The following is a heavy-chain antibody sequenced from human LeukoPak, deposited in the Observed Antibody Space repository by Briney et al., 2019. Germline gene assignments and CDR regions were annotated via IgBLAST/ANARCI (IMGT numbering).Heavy chain of an antibody. J-gene: IGHJ4*02. V-gene: IGHV3-30-3*01. CDR2: ILHDGNGK. Sequence: PGGSLRLPCAASGFTFSTYAMHWVRQAPGKGLECVASILHDGNGKYHADSVKGRFTVSRDNSENTPYLQMNSLRAEDTAVYYCVRNSYTYGDKWGQGTLVIVSS. CDR3: VRNSYTYGDK. CDR1: GFTFSTYA. D-gene: IGHD4-17*01.